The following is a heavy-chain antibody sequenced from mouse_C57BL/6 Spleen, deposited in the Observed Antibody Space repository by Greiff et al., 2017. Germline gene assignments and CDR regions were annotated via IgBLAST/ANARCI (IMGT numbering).Heavy chain of an antibody. CDR1: GYTFTTYP. CDR2: FHPYNDDT. Sequence: VKLQQSGAELVKPGASVKMSCKASGYTFTTYPIEWMKQNHGKSLEWIGNFHPYNDDTKYNEKFNGKATLTVEKSSSTVYLELSRLTSDDSAVYYCARGWDYDRGDYFDYWGQGTTLTVSS. V-gene: IGHV1-47*01. CDR3: ARGWDYDRGDYFDY. D-gene: IGHD2-4*01. J-gene: IGHJ2*01.